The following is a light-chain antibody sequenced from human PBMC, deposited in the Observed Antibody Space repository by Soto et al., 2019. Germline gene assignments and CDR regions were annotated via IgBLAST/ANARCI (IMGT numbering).Light chain of an antibody. CDR2: QTS. CDR1: QYINTR. J-gene: IGKJ1*01. CDR3: HQRQSWPRT. Sequence: IMLAQSPATLTVSPGDRVTLSCRASQYINTRLAWYQHRPGQAPRLLIYQTSIRAAGIPARFSASGSGTDFTLTISDVQPEDFALYYCHQRQSWPRTFGQGTKVDIK. V-gene: IGKV3D-15*03.